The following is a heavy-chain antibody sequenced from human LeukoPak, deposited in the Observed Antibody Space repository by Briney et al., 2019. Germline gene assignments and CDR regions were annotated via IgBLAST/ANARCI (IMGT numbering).Heavy chain of an antibody. CDR1: GGSISSTNW. V-gene: IGHV4-4*02. CDR2: INHSGST. CDR3: ARDVQQPFDY. Sequence: SGTLSLICAVSGGSISSTNWWNWVRQPPGKGLEWIGEINHSGSTNYNPSLKSRVTISVDTSKNQFSLKLSSVTAADTAVYYCARDVQQPFDYWGQGTLVTVSS. D-gene: IGHD6-13*01. J-gene: IGHJ4*02.